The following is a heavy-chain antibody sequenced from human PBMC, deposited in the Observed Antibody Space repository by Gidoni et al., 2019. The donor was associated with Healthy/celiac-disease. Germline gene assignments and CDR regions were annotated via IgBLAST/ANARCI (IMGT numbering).Heavy chain of an antibody. D-gene: IGHD6-19*01. J-gene: IGHJ3*02. CDR1: GFTVSSNY. V-gene: IGHV3-66*01. CDR2: MYSGGST. CDR3: ARGRSSGWYDAFDI. Sequence: VQLVGSGGGFVQPGGSLSISCAASGFTVSSNYLSGVLQAAGKGLEWFSVMYSGGSTYDAYSVKVRFTISRDNAKNSLYLQMNSLRAEDTAVYYCARGRSSGWYDAFDIWGQGTMVTVSS.